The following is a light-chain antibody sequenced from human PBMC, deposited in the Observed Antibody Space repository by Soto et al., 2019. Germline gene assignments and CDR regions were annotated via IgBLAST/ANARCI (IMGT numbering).Light chain of an antibody. CDR2: AAS. CDR3: QQYNSYSWT. J-gene: IGKJ1*01. Sequence: QITQSPSSLSASVGEKIIITCRASRDVGSDVSWYQQKPGQAPKLLIYAASNLSTGVLSRFSGSGAGTEFTLTISSLQPDDFATYYCQQYNSYSWTFGQGTKVDIK. V-gene: IGKV1-17*01. CDR1: RDVGSD.